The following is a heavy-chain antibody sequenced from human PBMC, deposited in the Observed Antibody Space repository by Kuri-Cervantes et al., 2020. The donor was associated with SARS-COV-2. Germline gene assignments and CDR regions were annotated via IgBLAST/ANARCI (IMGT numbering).Heavy chain of an antibody. CDR1: GFTVSSHV. V-gene: IGHV3-30*04. CDR2: ISNDGRTE. J-gene: IGHJ6*02. CDR3: ARDPHGMDV. Sequence: GESLKISCAASGFTVSSHVMHWVRQAPGKGLEWVTVISNDGRTEHYADSVKGRFTISRDKAKNTLYLQMNSLRPEDTAVYYCARDPHGMDVWGQGTMVTV.